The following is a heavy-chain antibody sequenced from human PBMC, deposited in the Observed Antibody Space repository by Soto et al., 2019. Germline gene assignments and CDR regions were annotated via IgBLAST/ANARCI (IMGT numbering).Heavy chain of an antibody. Sequence: EVQVVESGGGLVKPVGSLRLSCEVSGLPFAKVWMSWIRQAPGKGLEWVGRIKSQTDGGRIDYAAPVKGRFTISRDDSKNPLYLQMNSLKTEDTAVYYCTTSVTGTPRAIDYWGQGNLVTVSS. J-gene: IGHJ4*02. CDR2: IKSQTDGGRI. CDR1: GLPFAKVW. D-gene: IGHD1-7*01. V-gene: IGHV3-15*01. CDR3: TTSVTGTPRAIDY.